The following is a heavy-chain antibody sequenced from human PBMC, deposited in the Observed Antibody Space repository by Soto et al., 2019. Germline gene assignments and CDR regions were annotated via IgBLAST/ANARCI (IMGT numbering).Heavy chain of an antibody. CDR1: GFSFSSYS. CDR2: ISSSSSYI. V-gene: IGHV3-21*01. J-gene: IGHJ4*02. CDR3: ARDWGGEGTFDY. D-gene: IGHD3-16*01. Sequence: VQLVESGGGLVKPGGSLRLSCAASGFSFSSYSMNWVRQAPGKGLEWVSYISSSSSYIYYADSVKGRFTISRDNAKNSLYLQMNSLSAEDTAVYYCARDWGGEGTFDYWGQGTLVTVSS.